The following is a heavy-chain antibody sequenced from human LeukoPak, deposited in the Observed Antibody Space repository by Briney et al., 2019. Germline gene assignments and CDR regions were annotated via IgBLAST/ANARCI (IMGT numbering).Heavy chain of an antibody. CDR2: IYYTGST. CDR1: SDSLSTYY. D-gene: IGHD2-21*01. Sequence: SDTLSLTCTVSSDSLSTYYWPWVRQPPGKGLEWIGYIYYTGSTSHYPSLKSRINISVDTSNNQISHKVTPLTASDTTMVYWCAQILLCHYYGGQGTLVTVSS. J-gene: IGHJ4*02. CDR3: CAQILLCHYY. V-gene: IGHV4-59*08.